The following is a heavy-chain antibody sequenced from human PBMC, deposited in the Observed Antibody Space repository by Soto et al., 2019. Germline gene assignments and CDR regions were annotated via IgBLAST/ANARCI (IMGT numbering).Heavy chain of an antibody. Sequence: QVQLVQSGAELKKPGASVNISCTASGFTFSDNLINWVRQVPGQGLEWMGWLNPDTGNTRYSETFQGRVTISRDPTGKITLLGMRRLENEDPALYFFGEDLQGVRPRANEGFCVWGQGTMITVSS. D-gene: IGHD3-3*01. J-gene: IGHJ3*01. CDR1: GFTFSDNL. V-gene: IGHV1-3*01. CDR2: LNPDTGNT. CDR3: GEDLQGVRPRANEGFCV.